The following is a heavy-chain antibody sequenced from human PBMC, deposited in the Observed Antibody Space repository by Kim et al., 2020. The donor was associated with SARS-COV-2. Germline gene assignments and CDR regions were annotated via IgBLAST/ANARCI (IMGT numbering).Heavy chain of an antibody. CDR3: ATGPPVTAMVTPPHYYYYGMDV. V-gene: IGHV1-24*01. J-gene: IGHJ6*02. Sequence: ASVTVSCKVSGYTLTELSMHWVRQAPGKGLEWMGGFDPEDGETIYAQKFQGRVTMTEDTSTDTAYMELSSLRSEDTAVYYCATGPPVTAMVTPPHYYYYGMDVWGQGTTVTVSS. D-gene: IGHD5-18*01. CDR1: GYTLTELS. CDR2: FDPEDGET.